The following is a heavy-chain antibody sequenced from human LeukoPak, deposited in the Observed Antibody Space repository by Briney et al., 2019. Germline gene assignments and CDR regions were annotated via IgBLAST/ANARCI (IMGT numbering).Heavy chain of an antibody. D-gene: IGHD4-17*01. CDR1: GFTFSHYY. CDR2: ISGTDIYT. V-gene: IGHV3-11*06. CDR3: ARIRLRALDI. Sequence: PGGSLRLSCAASGFTFSHYYMSWIRQAPGKGLEWVSHISGTDIYTKHADSVKGRFTISRDNAKNSLYLQMNSLRAEDTAVYYCARIRLRALDIRVQGTMVTVPS. J-gene: IGHJ3*02.